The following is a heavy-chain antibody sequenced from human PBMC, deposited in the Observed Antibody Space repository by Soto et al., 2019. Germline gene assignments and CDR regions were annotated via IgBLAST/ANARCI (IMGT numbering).Heavy chain of an antibody. D-gene: IGHD3-9*01. J-gene: IGHJ4*02. CDR3: ARTSIFMYYFDY. CDR1: GFTFNNHA. V-gene: IGHV3-30*04. Sequence: GGSLRLSCAASGFTFNNHAMHWVRQAPGKGLEWVAVISYDGKNKYYADSVKGRFTISRDNSKNMLFLQMNNLRVEDTAVFYCARTSIFMYYFDYWGQGALVTVSS. CDR2: ISYDGKNK.